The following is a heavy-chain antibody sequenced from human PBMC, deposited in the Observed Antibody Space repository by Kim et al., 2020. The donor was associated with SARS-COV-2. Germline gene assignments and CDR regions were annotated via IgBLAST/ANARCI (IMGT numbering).Heavy chain of an antibody. V-gene: IGHV3-74*01. CDR3: ARGRNHAMDV. CDR2: T. J-gene: IGHJ6*02. D-gene: IGHD1-1*01. Sequence: TRYADSAQGRFTTLKDNAKNPQYLQMNRLGAEDTAVYYCARGRNHAMDVWGRGTTVTVSS.